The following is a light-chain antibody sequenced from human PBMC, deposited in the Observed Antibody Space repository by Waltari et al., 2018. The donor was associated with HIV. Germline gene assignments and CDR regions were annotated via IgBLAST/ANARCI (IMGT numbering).Light chain of an antibody. Sequence: QSALTQPPSVSGSLGQSVNISCTGTSSDIGAYNLVSWYQQSPGTAPKLRIYEVTHRPSGVPVGFSGSKSGNTASLTISGLQADDEADYYCSSYTTSSTWVFGGGTKLTVL. V-gene: IGLV2-18*02. J-gene: IGLJ3*02. CDR1: SSDIGAYNL. CDR3: SSYTTSSTWV. CDR2: EVT.